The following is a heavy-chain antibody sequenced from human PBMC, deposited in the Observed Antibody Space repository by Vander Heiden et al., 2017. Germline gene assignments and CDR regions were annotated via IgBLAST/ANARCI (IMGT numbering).Heavy chain of an antibody. Sequence: DVQLVESGGGLVQPGRSLRLSGAASGSTFDDYAMHWVRQAPGKGLEWVSGISWNSGSIGYADSVKGRFTISRDNAKNSLYLQMNSLRAEDTALYYCAKDSSSDGSYYYFDYWGQGTLVTVSS. J-gene: IGHJ4*02. CDR2: ISWNSGSI. CDR3: AKDSSSDGSYYYFDY. D-gene: IGHD1-26*01. CDR1: GSTFDDYA. V-gene: IGHV3-9*01.